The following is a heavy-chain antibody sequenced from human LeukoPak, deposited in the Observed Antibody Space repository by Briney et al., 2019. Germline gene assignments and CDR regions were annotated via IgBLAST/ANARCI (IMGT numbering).Heavy chain of an antibody. CDR1: SYSITTNHY. V-gene: IGHV4-38-2*01. CDR3: ARGGQWLPFDY. D-gene: IGHD6-19*01. J-gene: IGHJ4*02. Sequence: ASETLSLTCAVSSYSITTNHYWGCIRPPPGKGLEWIGNIYHSGITYYNPSLKSRVTMSVDTSKNQFSLKLSSVTAADTAVYYCARGGQWLPFDYWGQGTLVTVSS. CDR2: IYHSGIT.